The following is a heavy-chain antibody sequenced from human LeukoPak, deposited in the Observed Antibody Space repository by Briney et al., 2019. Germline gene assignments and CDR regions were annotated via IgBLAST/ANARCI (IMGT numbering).Heavy chain of an antibody. Sequence: MASETLSLTCTVSGGSISSSSYYWSWIRQPPGKGLEWIGYFYYSGSTNYNPSLKSRVTISVDTSKNQFSLKLSSVTAADTAVYYCARGQLHLDYWGQGALVTVSS. D-gene: IGHD2-2*01. CDR2: FYYSGST. CDR3: ARGQLHLDY. J-gene: IGHJ4*02. V-gene: IGHV4-61*01. CDR1: GGSISSSSYY.